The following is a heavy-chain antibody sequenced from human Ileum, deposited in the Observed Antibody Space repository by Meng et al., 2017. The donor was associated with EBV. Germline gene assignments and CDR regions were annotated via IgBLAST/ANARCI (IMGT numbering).Heavy chain of an antibody. CDR3: GRDQGRELINH. J-gene: IGHJ4*02. Sequence: QGQVPESGPGLLKPSGALSLTCTVSGDSISSDIWWSWVRQPPGKGLEWIGEVYHRGDTNYNPSLKSRVDISVDKSKNQFYLSLFSVTAADTAVYYCGRDQGRELINHWGQGTLVTVSS. CDR2: VYHRGDT. V-gene: IGHV4-4*02. CDR1: GDSISSDIW. D-gene: IGHD1-7*01.